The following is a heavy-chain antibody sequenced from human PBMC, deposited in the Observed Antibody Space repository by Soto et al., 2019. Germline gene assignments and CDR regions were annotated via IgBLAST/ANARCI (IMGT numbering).Heavy chain of an antibody. J-gene: IGHJ4*02. Sequence: ASVKVSCKASGYTFTSYGISWVRQAPGQGLEWMGWISAYNGNTNYAQKLQGRVTMTTDTSTSTAYMELRSLRSDDTAMYYCARLTYYYDSSGYYSNDYWGQGTLVTVSS. V-gene: IGHV1-18*04. CDR3: ARLTYYYDSSGYYSNDY. CDR1: GYTFTSYG. CDR2: ISAYNGNT. D-gene: IGHD3-22*01.